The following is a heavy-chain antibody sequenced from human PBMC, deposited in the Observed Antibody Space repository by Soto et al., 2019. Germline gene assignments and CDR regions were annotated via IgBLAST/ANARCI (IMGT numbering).Heavy chain of an antibody. V-gene: IGHV1-2*04. D-gene: IGHD2-2*01. CDR1: GYTFTGYY. J-gene: IGHJ6*02. CDR2: INPNSGGT. CDR3: XRDRGDIVVVPAAHPGVGMDV. Sequence: QVQLVQSGAEVKKPGASVKVSCKASGYTFTGYYMHWVRQAPGQGLEWMGWINPNSGGTNYAQKFQGWVTMTRDTXXXXXXXXXXXXXXXXXXXXXXXRDRGDIVVVPAAHPGVGMDVWGQGTTVTVSS.